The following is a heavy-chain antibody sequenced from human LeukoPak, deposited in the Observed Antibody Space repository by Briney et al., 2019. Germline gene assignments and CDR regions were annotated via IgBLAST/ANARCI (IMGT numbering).Heavy chain of an antibody. CDR1: GYTFTSYD. J-gene: IGHJ6*02. V-gene: IGHV1-8*01. CDR3: ARLRQYYDSSGYYLRRYYYYGMDV. Sequence: ASVKVSCKASGYTFTSYDINWVRQATGQGLEWMGWMNPNSGNTGYARKFQGRVTMTRNTSISTAYMELSSLRSEDTAVYYCARLRQYYDSSGYYLRRYYYYGMDVWGQGTTVTVSS. D-gene: IGHD3-22*01. CDR2: MNPNSGNT.